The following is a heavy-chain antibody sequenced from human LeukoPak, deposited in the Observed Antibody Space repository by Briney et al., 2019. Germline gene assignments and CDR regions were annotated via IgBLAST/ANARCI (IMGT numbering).Heavy chain of an antibody. Sequence: SETLSLTCTVSGGSISSSSYYWGWIRQPPGKGLEWIGSIYYSGSTYYNPSLKSRVTIPVDTSKNQFSLKLSSVTAADTAVYYCARHRPGRRAYYYDSSGIFDYWGQGTLVTVSS. J-gene: IGHJ4*02. CDR3: ARHRPGRRAYYYDSSGIFDY. V-gene: IGHV4-39*01. CDR1: GGSISSSSYY. CDR2: IYYSGST. D-gene: IGHD3-22*01.